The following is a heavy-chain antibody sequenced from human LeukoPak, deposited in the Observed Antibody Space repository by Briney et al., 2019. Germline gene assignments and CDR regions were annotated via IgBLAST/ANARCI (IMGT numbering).Heavy chain of an antibody. V-gene: IGHV3-30-3*01. CDR2: ISYDGSNK. CDR1: GFTFSSYA. Sequence: GGSLRLSCAASGFTFSSYAMHWVRQAPGKGLEWVAVISYDGSNKYYADSVKGRFTISRDNSKNTLYLQMNSLRAEDTAVYYCARDAGEELGIVSGYFDYWGQGTLVTVSS. D-gene: IGHD7-27*01. J-gene: IGHJ4*02. CDR3: ARDAGEELGIVSGYFDY.